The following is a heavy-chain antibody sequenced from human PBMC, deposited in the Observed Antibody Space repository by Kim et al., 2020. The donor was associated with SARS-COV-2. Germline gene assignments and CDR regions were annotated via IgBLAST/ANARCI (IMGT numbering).Heavy chain of an antibody. J-gene: IGHJ6*02. CDR3: TRAPEDYGDYQRLNYYYYGMDV. CDR1: GFTFGDYA. CDR2: IRSKAYGGTT. D-gene: IGHD4-17*01. V-gene: IGHV3-49*04. Sequence: GGSLRLSCTASGFTFGDYAMSWVRQAPGKGLEWVGFIRSKAYGGTTEYAASVKGRFTISRDDSKSIAYLQMNSLKTEDTAVYYCTRAPEDYGDYQRLNYYYYGMDVWGQGTTVTVSS.